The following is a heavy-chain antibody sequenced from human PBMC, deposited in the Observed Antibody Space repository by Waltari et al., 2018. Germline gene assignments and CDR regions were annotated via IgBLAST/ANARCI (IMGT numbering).Heavy chain of an antibody. D-gene: IGHD2-8*02. CDR2: INHAGNR. CDR1: GGSFSGYY. J-gene: IGHJ6*02. Sequence: QVQLQQWGAGLLQPSETLSLTCAVYGGSFSGYYWGWIRQSPGQGLEWIGEINHAGNRNYNPSLRSRVTMLVDTSRSQFSLKLSSMTAADTALYYCVRLEDCSGPGGNCYSGDSFALDVWGQGTTVTVS. V-gene: IGHV4-34*02. CDR3: VRLEDCSGPGGNCYSGDSFALDV.